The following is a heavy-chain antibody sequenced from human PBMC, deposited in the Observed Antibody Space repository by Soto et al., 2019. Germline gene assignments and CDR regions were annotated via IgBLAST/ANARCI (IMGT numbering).Heavy chain of an antibody. CDR2: IYYSGST. D-gene: IGHD6-13*01. Sequence: QLQLQESGPGLVKPSETLSLTCTVSGGSISSSSYYWGWIRQPPGKGLEWIGSIYYSGSTYYNPSLKSRVTISVDTSKNQFSLKLSSVTAADTAVYYCARHPKQSWFDPWGQGTLVTVSS. J-gene: IGHJ5*02. V-gene: IGHV4-39*01. CDR1: GGSISSSSYY. CDR3: ARHPKQSWFDP.